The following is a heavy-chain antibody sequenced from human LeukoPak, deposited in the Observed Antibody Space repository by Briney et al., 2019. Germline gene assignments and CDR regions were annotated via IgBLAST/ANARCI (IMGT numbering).Heavy chain of an antibody. CDR3: ARDVGGAGSY. D-gene: IGHD3-10*01. V-gene: IGHV3-21*01. J-gene: IGHJ4*02. Sequence: GGSLRLSRAASGFTFSSYSMNWVRQAPGKGLEWVSSISSSSSYIYYADSVKGRFTISRDNVQNTLYLQMNSLRAEDTAVYYCARDVGGAGSYWGQGTLVTVSS. CDR1: GFTFSSYS. CDR2: ISSSSSYI.